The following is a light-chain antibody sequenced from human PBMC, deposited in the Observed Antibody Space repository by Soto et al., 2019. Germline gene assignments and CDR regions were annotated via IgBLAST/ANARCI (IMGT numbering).Light chain of an antibody. V-gene: IGKV3-15*01. J-gene: IGKJ2*01. Sequence: EIVMTQSPANLSVSPGERATLSCRASQSISSNLAWYQQKPGQVPRLLIYGASTRATGIPASFSGSGSGTEFPRTISSLQSEDFAVYYCQQYNKWPPYTCGQGTKLEI. CDR3: QQYNKWPPYT. CDR1: QSISSN. CDR2: GAS.